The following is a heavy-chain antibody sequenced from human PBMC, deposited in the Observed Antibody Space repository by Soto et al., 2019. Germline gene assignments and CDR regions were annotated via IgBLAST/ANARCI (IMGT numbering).Heavy chain of an antibody. Sequence: SETLSLTCTVSGGSISSSSYYWGWIRQPPGKGLEWIGSIYYSGSTYYNPSLKSRVTISVDTSKNQFSLKLSSVTAADTAVYYCARSGSYSHHLDYWGQGTLVTVSS. J-gene: IGHJ4*02. V-gene: IGHV4-39*01. CDR3: ARSGSYSHHLDY. D-gene: IGHD1-26*01. CDR1: GGSISSSSYY. CDR2: IYYSGST.